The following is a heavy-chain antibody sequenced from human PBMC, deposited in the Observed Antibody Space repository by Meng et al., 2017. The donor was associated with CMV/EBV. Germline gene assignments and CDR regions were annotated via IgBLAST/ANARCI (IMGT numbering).Heavy chain of an antibody. V-gene: IGHV3-9*01. D-gene: IGHD4/OR15-4a*01. Sequence: SLKIYCAASGFTFDDYAMHWVRQAPGKGLEWVSGISWNSGSIGYADSVKGRFTISRDNAKNSLYLQMNSLRAEDTALYYCAKDGAPTRAFDYWGQGTLVTVSS. CDR2: ISWNSGSI. CDR3: AKDGAPTRAFDY. J-gene: IGHJ4*02. CDR1: GFTFDDYA.